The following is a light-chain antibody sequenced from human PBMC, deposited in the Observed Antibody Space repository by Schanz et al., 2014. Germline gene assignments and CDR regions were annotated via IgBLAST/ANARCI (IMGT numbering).Light chain of an antibody. Sequence: QSALTQPASVSGSPGQSITISCTGTSSDVGSYNLVSWYQQHPGKAPKLMIYEGSKRPSGVSNRFSGSKSGNTASLTVSGLQAEDEADYYCLSYAGRAYVFGTGTKLTVL. CDR3: LSYAGRAYV. CDR2: EGS. V-gene: IGLV2-14*02. J-gene: IGLJ1*01. CDR1: SSDVGSYNL.